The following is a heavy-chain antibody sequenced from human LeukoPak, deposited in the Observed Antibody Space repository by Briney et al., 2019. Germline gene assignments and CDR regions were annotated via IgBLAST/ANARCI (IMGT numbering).Heavy chain of an antibody. J-gene: IGHJ4*02. CDR3: VRELLVSTWYTIFDS. Sequence: GGSLRLSCAASGFTVSSNYMNWVRQTPGKGLQWVSIIYSGGSTDYADSVKGRFTISKDTSKNTLYLQMNSLRADDTAVYYCVRELLVSTWYTIFDSWAREPWSPSPQ. D-gene: IGHD6-13*01. CDR2: IYSGGST. V-gene: IGHV3-66*01. CDR1: GFTVSSNY.